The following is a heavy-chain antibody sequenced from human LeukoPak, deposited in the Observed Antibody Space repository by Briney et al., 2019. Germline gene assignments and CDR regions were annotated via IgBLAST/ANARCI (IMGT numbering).Heavy chain of an antibody. J-gene: IGHJ4*02. V-gene: IGHV3-21*01. CDR1: GFTLSSYE. CDR2: ISSSSSYI. D-gene: IGHD3-22*01. CDR3: ARGQSYDSSGYYYWNVDY. Sequence: PGGSLRLSCTVSGFTLSSYEMSWVRQAPGKGLEWVSSISSSSSYIYYADSVKGRFTISRDNAKNSLYLQMNSLRAEDTAVYYCARGQSYDSSGYYYWNVDYWGQGTLVTVSS.